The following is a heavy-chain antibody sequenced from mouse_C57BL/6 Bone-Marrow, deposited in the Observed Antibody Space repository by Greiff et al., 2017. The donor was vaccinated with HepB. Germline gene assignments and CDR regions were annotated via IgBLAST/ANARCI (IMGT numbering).Heavy chain of an antibody. V-gene: IGHV1-18*01. D-gene: IGHD2-5*01. CDR2: INPNNGGT. Sequence: EVQLQQSGPELVKPGASVKIPCKASGYTFTDYNMDWVKQSHGKSLEWIGDINPNNGGTIYNQKFKGKATLTVDKSSSTAYMELRSLTSEDTAVYYCATLTYYSNYGFYWYFDVWGTGTTVTVSS. J-gene: IGHJ1*03. CDR3: ATLTYYSNYGFYWYFDV. CDR1: GYTFTDYN.